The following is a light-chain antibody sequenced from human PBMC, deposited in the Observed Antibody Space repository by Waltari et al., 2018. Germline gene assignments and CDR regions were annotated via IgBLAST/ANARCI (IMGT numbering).Light chain of an antibody. Sequence: QSELSPPPAASGTPGQRVTMSCSAVSSNLGSNTGIRYQQLPGTAPKLLIYSNNQRPSGVPDRFSGSKSGTSASLAISGLQSEDETDYYCAAWDDSLNGPVFGGGTKLTVL. CDR3: AAWDDSLNGPV. V-gene: IGLV1-44*01. CDR2: SNN. CDR1: SSNLGSNT. J-gene: IGLJ3*02.